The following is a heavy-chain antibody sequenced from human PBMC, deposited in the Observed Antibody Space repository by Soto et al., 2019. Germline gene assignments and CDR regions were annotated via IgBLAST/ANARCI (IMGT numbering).Heavy chain of an antibody. D-gene: IGHD1-1*01. CDR1: GFALSPLC. CDR2: INQYGSVK. J-gene: IGHJ4*02. Sequence: GRSLRLSCEASGFALSPLCMSWVRQAPGKGLEWVASINQYGSVKHYVDSVRGRFTSSRDNAKNSLFLQMNSLSAEDTAVYYCARLTEAVTTFVYWGQGTPVTVSS. V-gene: IGHV3-7*03. CDR3: ARLTEAVTTFVY.